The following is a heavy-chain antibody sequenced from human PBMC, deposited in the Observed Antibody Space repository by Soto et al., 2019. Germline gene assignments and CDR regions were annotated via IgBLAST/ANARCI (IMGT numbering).Heavy chain of an antibody. CDR3: ARTSAAGKNYYAMDV. V-gene: IGHV5-51*01. CDR1: GYSFTSYC. CDR2: IYPGDSDT. J-gene: IGHJ6*02. D-gene: IGHD6-13*01. Sequence: GESLKISCKGSGYSFTSYCIGWVRQMPGKGLEWMGIIYPGDSDTRYSPSFQGQVTILADKSISTAYLQWSSLKASDTAMYYCARTSAAGKNYYAMDVWGQGTTVTVSS.